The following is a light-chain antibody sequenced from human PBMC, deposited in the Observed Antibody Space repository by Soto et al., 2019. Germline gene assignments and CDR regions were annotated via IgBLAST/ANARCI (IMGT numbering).Light chain of an antibody. J-gene: IGKJ4*01. V-gene: IGKV3-11*01. CDR2: DAS. Sequence: EVVLTQSPATLSLSPGERATLSCTASQSVTTYLAWYQQKPGQAPRLLIYDASTRATGIPARFSGSGSGTDFTLTISSLEPEDFAVYYCQQRRYWPPLTFGGGTKVQIK. CDR3: QQRRYWPPLT. CDR1: QSVTTY.